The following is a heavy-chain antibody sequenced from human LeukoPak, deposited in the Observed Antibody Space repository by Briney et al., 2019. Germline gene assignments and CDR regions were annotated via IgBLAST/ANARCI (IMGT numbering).Heavy chain of an antibody. CDR3: ARMDCSRTSFSVDY. V-gene: IGHV4-59*08. J-gene: IGHJ4*02. D-gene: IGHD2-2*01. Sequence: SETLSLTCTVSGGSISSFYWSWIRLPPGKGLEWIGYIYYSGSTNYNPSLKSRVTISVDTSKNQFSLKLSSVTAADTAVYYCARMDCSRTSFSVDYWGQGTLVTVSS. CDR2: IYYSGST. CDR1: GGSISSFY.